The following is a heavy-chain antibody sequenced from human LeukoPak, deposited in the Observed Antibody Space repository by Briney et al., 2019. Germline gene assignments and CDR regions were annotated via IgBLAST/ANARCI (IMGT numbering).Heavy chain of an antibody. D-gene: IGHD6-19*01. J-gene: IGHJ5*02. V-gene: IGHV1-18*01. CDR2: ISAYNGNT. CDR3: ARGGLAVAGIAYHNWFDP. CDR1: AYIFTNHP. Sequence: AASVKVSCKASAYIFTNHPINWVRQAPGQGLEWMGWISAYNGNTNYAQKLQGRVTMTTDTSTSTAYMELRSLRSDDTAVYYCARGGLAVAGIAYHNWFDPWGQGTLVTVSS.